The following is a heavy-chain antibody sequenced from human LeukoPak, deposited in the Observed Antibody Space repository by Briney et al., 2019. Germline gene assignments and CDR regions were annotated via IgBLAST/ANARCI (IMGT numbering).Heavy chain of an antibody. V-gene: IGHV3-23*01. D-gene: IGHD2-2*02. CDR2: INGSGGST. Sequence: PGGSLRLSCAASGFTFSSYAMSWVRQAPGKGLEWVSAINGSGGSTYYADSVKGRFTISRDNSKNTLYLQMNSLRAEDTAVYYCAKEGYCSSTSCYKEAFDIWGQGTMVTVSS. J-gene: IGHJ3*02. CDR1: GFTFSSYA. CDR3: AKEGYCSSTSCYKEAFDI.